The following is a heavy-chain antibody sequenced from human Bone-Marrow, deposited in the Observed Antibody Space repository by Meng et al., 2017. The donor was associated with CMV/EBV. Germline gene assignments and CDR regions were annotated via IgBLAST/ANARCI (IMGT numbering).Heavy chain of an antibody. CDR2: IYYSGST. CDR3: ARSFIAAADRFDP. Sequence: GSLRLSCTVSGGSISSYYWSWIRQPPGKGLEWIGYIYYSGSTNYNPSLKSRVTISVDTSKNQFSLKLSSVTAADTAVYYCARSFIAAADRFDPWGQGTLVTVSS. V-gene: IGHV4-59*12. D-gene: IGHD6-13*01. J-gene: IGHJ5*02. CDR1: GGSISSYY.